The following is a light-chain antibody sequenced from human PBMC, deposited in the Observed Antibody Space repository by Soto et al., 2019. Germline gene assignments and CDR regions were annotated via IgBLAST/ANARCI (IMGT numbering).Light chain of an antibody. CDR3: MQALQTPIT. J-gene: IGKJ5*01. V-gene: IGKV2-28*01. CDR1: QSLLNSIGYNY. CDR2: LAS. Sequence: DIVMTQSPLSLPVTPGEPASISCRSSQSLLNSIGYNYLDWYLQKPGQSPQLLISLASNRASGVPDRFSGSGSGTDVTLKISRVEAEDVGVYYCMQALQTPITFGQGTRLEIK.